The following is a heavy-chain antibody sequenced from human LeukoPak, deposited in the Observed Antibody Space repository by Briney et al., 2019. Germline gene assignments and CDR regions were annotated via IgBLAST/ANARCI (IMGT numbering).Heavy chain of an antibody. CDR3: ARAAGTDYYDSSGYSHLPGPYYYGMDV. CDR2: ISAYNGNT. D-gene: IGHD3-22*01. J-gene: IGHJ6*02. Sequence: ASVKVSCKASGYTFTSYGISWMRQAPGQGLEWMGWISAYNGNTNYAQKLQGRVTMTTDTSTSTAYMELRSLRSDDTAVYYCARAAGTDYYDSSGYSHLPGPYYYGMDVWGQGTTVTVSS. V-gene: IGHV1-18*01. CDR1: GYTFTSYG.